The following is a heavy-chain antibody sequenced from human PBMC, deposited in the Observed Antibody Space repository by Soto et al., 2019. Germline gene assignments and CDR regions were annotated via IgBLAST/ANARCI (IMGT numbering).Heavy chain of an antibody. CDR1: VVAIRNVDYY. CDR2: IYYSGTT. CDR3: ARSRGRDYHWYYYGLDV. V-gene: IGHV4-30-4*01. D-gene: IGHD3-16*01. Sequence: TLXRTCTVSVVAIRNVDYYCRWIRQTPGKGLEWIGSIYYSGTTYNNTSLRSPVTISVDTSKNQFSLKLTYVTAADTAVYFCARSRGRDYHWYYYGLDVWGQGTTVTVSS. J-gene: IGHJ6*02.